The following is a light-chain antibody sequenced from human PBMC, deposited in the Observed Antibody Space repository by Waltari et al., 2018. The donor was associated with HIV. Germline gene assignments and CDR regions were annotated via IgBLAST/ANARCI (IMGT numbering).Light chain of an antibody. V-gene: IGLV1-44*01. Sequence: QSVLTQPPSASGTPGQRGTISCSGSNSNIGSNTVNWYQQLPGTAPKLLIYNNKQRPAGVPDRISGSKSGTSASLAISGLQTEDEADYYCAAWDDSLNGVVFGGGTKLTVL. CDR2: NNK. J-gene: IGLJ2*01. CDR3: AAWDDSLNGVV. CDR1: NSNIGSNT.